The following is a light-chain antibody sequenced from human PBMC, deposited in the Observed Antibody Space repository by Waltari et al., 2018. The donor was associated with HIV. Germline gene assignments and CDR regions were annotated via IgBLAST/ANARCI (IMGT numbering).Light chain of an antibody. Sequence: QSALTQPASVSGSPGQSITISCTGTSSDVGGYNYVSWYQQHPGKAPKLMIYEVSNRPLGVSNRFSGSKSGSTASLTISGLQAEDEADYSCTSFTSNSTPLVFGTGTKVTVL. J-gene: IGLJ1*01. V-gene: IGLV2-14*01. CDR3: TSFTSNSTPLV. CDR2: EVS. CDR1: SSDVGGYNY.